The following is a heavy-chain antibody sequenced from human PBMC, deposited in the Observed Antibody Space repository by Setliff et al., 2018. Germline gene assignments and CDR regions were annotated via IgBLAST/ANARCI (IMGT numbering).Heavy chain of an antibody. J-gene: IGHJ3*02. CDR3: ARLSPYGDDAFDI. V-gene: IGHV5-51*01. CDR2: IYPGDSDT. D-gene: IGHD4-17*01. CDR1: GYSFTSYW. Sequence: PGESLKISCKGSGYSFTSYWIGWVRQMPGKGLGWMGTIYPGDSDTRYSPSFKGKVTISADKSISTAYLQWSSLKASDTAMYYCARLSPYGDDAFDIWGQGTMVTVSS.